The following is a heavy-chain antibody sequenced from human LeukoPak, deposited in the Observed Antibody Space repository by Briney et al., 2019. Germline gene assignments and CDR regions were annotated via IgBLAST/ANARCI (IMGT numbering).Heavy chain of an antibody. CDR3: ARVPGGSYNTPTDY. V-gene: IGHV4-38-2*01. CDR2: IYHSGST. Sequence: SETLSLTCAVSGYSISSGYYWGWIRQPPGKGLEWIGSIYHSGSTYYNPSLKSRVTISVDTSKNQFSLKLNSVTAADTAVYYCARVPGGSYNTPTDYWGQGTLVTVSS. D-gene: IGHD1-26*01. CDR1: GYSISSGYY. J-gene: IGHJ4*02.